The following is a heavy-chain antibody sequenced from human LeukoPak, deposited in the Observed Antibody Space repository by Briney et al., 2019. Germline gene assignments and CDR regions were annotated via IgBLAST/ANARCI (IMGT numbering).Heavy chain of an antibody. Sequence: GGSLRLSCAASGFPFSNAWMSWVRQAPGKGLEWVGRIKSKTDGGPTDYAAPVKGRFTTSRDDSKNTLYLQMNSLKTEDTAVYYCTTAEYCSSASCFGYYYYAMDVWGQGTTVTVSS. J-gene: IGHJ6*02. CDR3: TTAEYCSSASCFGYYYYAMDV. D-gene: IGHD2-2*01. V-gene: IGHV3-15*01. CDR1: GFPFSNAW. CDR2: IKSKTDGGPT.